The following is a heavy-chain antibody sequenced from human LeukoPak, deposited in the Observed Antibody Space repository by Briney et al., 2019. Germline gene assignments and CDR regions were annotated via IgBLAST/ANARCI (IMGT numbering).Heavy chain of an antibody. CDR3: ARAIRYQLLSDY. CDR2: MNPNSANT. J-gene: IGHJ4*02. V-gene: IGHV1-8*03. CDR1: GYTFSTSD. Sequence: ASVKVSCKTSGYTFSTSDINSLRQAAGQGLEWMGWMNPNSANTGFAQKFQGRAAITRDTSTATAYLELSSLTSEDTAVYYCARAIRYQLLSDYWGQGTLVTVSS. D-gene: IGHD2-2*01.